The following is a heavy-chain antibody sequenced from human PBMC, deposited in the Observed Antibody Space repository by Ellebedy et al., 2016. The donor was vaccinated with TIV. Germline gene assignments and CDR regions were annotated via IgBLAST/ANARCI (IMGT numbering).Heavy chain of an antibody. Sequence: GESLKISCAASGFTLRTYWMSWVRQAPGKGLEWVAKMKEDGSQKYYVDSVKGRFTISRDNAKNSLYLQMNSLRAEDTAVYYCARDRSMTPDSWGQGSLVTVSS. D-gene: IGHD2/OR15-2a*01. CDR3: ARDRSMTPDS. CDR2: MKEDGSQK. CDR1: GFTLRTYW. V-gene: IGHV3-7*01. J-gene: IGHJ4*02.